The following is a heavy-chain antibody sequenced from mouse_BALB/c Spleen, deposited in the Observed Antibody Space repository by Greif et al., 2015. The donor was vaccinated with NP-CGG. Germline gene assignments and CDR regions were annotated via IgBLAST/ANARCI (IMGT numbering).Heavy chain of an antibody. Sequence: EVKLVESGGGLVQPGGSLRLSCATSGFTFTGYYMSWVRQPPGKALEWLGFIRNKANGYTTEYSASVKGRFTISRDNSQRILYLQMNTLRAEDSATYYCARDKTMITTPFAYWGQGTLVTVSA. CDR1: GFTFTGYY. CDR2: IRNKANGYTT. J-gene: IGHJ3*01. CDR3: ARDKTMITTPFAY. V-gene: IGHV7-3*02. D-gene: IGHD2-4*01.